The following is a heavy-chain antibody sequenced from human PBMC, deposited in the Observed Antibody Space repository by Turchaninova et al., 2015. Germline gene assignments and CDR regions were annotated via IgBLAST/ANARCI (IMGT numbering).Heavy chain of an antibody. V-gene: IGHV4-39*01. D-gene: IGHD3-22*01. CDR2: IYYSGGT. J-gene: IGHJ5*02. Sequence: QLQLQESGPGLVRPSETLSLTCAVSGGSVSSTAYYWGWIRQPPGKGLECIGSIYYSGGTYYNPALKSRVXISXXPSKXHFSLXXSSXTXADTAVYXXXRQYFDSSGXNWFXXWGQGTLVTXSS. CDR3: XRQYFDSSGXNWFXX. CDR1: GGSVSSTAYY.